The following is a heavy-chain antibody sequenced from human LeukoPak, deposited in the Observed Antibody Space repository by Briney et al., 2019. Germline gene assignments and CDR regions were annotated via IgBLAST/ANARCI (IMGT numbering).Heavy chain of an antibody. J-gene: IGHJ3*02. Sequence: SESLSLTCTVSGGSISSGSYYWSWIRQPAGKGLEWIGRIYTSGSTNYNPSLKSRVTISVDKSKNQFSLKLSSVTAADTAVYYCARDPIAAAGTNHAFDIWGQGTMVTVSS. CDR1: GGSISSGSYY. D-gene: IGHD6-13*01. V-gene: IGHV4-61*02. CDR2: IYTSGST. CDR3: ARDPIAAAGTNHAFDI.